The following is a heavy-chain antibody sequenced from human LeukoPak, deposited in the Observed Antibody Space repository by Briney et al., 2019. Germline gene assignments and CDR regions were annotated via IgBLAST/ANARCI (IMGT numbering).Heavy chain of an antibody. CDR1: GFTLSSYA. V-gene: IGHV3-30*04. J-gene: IGHJ4*02. Sequence: PGRSLRLSCAASGFTLSSYAMHWVRQAPGKGLEWVAVISYDGSNKYYADSVKGRFTISRDNSKNTLYLQMNSLRAEDTAVYYCARDYYDILTGYSAFDYWGQGTLVTVSS. CDR3: ARDYYDILTGYSAFDY. D-gene: IGHD3-9*01. CDR2: ISYDGSNK.